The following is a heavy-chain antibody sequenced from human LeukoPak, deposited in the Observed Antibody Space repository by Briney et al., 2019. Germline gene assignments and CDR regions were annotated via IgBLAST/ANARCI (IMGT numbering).Heavy chain of an antibody. V-gene: IGHV4-4*07. D-gene: IGHD6-19*01. J-gene: IGHJ4*02. CDR2: THTSGDT. Sequence: SETLSLTCTVSGGSISGYFWTWIRQPAGKGLEWIGRTHTSGDTKYNPSLKSRVIMSLDTSKNQFSLKLSSVTAADTAVYYCARGRLIAVARYFDYWGQGTLVTVSS. CDR3: ARGRLIAVARYFDY. CDR1: GGSISGYF.